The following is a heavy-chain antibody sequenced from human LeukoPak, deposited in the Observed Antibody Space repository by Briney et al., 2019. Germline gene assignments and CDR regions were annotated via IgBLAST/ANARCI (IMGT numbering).Heavy chain of an antibody. V-gene: IGHV4-59*01. J-gene: IGHJ4*02. CDR2: IYHNGNS. CDR1: GDSFNEYY. CDR3: ARDGGLQSHFDY. D-gene: IGHD5-24*01. Sequence: SETLSLTCSVFGDSFNEYYWNWVRQPPGKGLQWIGYIYHNGNSNYNPSLKGRLTISVDTAKNQFSPKLTSVTAADTAVYYCARDGGLQSHFDYWGQGALVTVSS.